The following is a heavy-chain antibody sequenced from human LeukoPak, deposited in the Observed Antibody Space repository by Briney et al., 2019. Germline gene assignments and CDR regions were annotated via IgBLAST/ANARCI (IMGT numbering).Heavy chain of an antibody. D-gene: IGHD7-27*01. J-gene: IGHJ3*02. Sequence: GGSLRLSCAASGFTFSSYGMHWVRQAPGKGLEWVAVIWYDGSNKYYANSVKGRFTISRDNSKNTLYLQMNSLRAEDTAVYYCARDELGGYRAFDIWGQGTMVTVSS. CDR2: IWYDGSNK. CDR3: ARDELGGYRAFDI. V-gene: IGHV3-33*01. CDR1: GFTFSSYG.